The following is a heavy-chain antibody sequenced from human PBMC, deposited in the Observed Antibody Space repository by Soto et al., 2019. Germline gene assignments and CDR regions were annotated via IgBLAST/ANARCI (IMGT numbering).Heavy chain of an antibody. Sequence: QVQLVQSGAEVKKPGASVKVSCKASGYTFTSYGISRVRQAPGQGLEWMGWISAYNGNTNYAQKLQGRVTMTTDTSTSTAYMELRSLRSDDTAVYYCATSYYDFWSGSSYYYYYGMDVWGQGTTVTVSS. V-gene: IGHV1-18*01. J-gene: IGHJ6*02. D-gene: IGHD3-3*01. CDR2: ISAYNGNT. CDR3: ATSYYDFWSGSSYYYYYGMDV. CDR1: GYTFTSYG.